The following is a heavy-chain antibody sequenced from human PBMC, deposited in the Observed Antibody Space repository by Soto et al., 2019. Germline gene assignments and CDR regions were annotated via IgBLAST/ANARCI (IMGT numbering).Heavy chain of an antibody. Sequence: EVQLVESGGGLVQPGRSLRLSCAASGFTFDDYAMHWVRQAPGKGLEWVSGISWHSGSIGYAESVKGRFTISRDNAKNSLHLQMNSLGAEDTALYYCAKEVARPPPCATCVVYYYYYLDVWGKGTTVTVSS. V-gene: IGHV3-9*01. CDR2: ISWHSGSI. CDR1: GFTFDDYA. CDR3: AKEVARPPPCATCVVYYYYYLDV. D-gene: IGHD6-6*01. J-gene: IGHJ6*03.